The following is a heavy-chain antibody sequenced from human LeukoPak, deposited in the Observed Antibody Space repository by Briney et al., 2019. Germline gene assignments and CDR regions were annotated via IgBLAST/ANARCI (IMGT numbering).Heavy chain of an antibody. CDR3: ARAPLVLQYRWWFDP. V-gene: IGHV3-48*04. CDR2: ISGSGDTI. D-gene: IGHD5-24*01. Sequence: GGSLRLSCAASGFTFSSYSMNWVRQAPGKGLEWISYISGSGDTIYYADSVKGRFTISRDNAKNSLYLQMNSLRAEDTAVYHCARAPLVLQYRWWFDPWGQGTLVTVSS. CDR1: GFTFSSYS. J-gene: IGHJ5*02.